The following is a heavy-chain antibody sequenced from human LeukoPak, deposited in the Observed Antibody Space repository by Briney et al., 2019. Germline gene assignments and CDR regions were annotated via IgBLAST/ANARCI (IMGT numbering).Heavy chain of an antibody. CDR1: GGTFSSYA. Sequence: VASVKVSCKASGGTFSSYAISWVRQAPGQGLEWMGRIIPILGIANYAQKFQGRVTITADKSTSTAYMELSSLRSEDTAVYYCARDTAAAGTAVNWFDPWGQGTLVTVSS. CDR2: IIPILGIA. J-gene: IGHJ5*02. V-gene: IGHV1-69*04. D-gene: IGHD6-13*01. CDR3: ARDTAAAGTAVNWFDP.